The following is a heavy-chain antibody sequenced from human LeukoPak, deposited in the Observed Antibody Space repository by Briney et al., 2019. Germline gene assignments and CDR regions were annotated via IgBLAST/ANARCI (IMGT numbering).Heavy chain of an antibody. CDR1: GFTFSSYG. V-gene: IGHV3-30*03. CDR2: ISYDGSNK. D-gene: IGHD4-11*01. J-gene: IGHJ5*02. Sequence: PGGSLRLSCAASGFTFSSYGMHWVRQAPGKGLEWVAVISYDGSNKYYADSVKGRFTISRDNSKNTLYLQMNSLRAEDTAVYYCARGAYSNYRTGTWFDPWGQGTLVTVSS. CDR3: ARGAYSNYRTGTWFDP.